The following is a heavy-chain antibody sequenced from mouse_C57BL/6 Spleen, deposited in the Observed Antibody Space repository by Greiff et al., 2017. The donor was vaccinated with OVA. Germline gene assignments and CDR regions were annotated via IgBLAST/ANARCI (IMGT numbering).Heavy chain of an antibody. D-gene: IGHD3-2*02. CDR3: TRQQATDAMDY. CDR2: IDPETGGT. J-gene: IGHJ4*01. Sequence: QVQLQQSGAELVRPGASVTLSCKASGYTFTDYEMHWVKQTPVHGLEWIGAIDPETGGTAYNQKFKGKAILTADKSSSTAYMELRSLTSEDSAVYYGTRQQATDAMDYWGQGTSVTVSS. CDR1: GYTFTDYE. V-gene: IGHV1-15*01.